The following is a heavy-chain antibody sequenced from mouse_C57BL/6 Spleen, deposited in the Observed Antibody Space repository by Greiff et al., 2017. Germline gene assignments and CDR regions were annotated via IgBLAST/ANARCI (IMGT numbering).Heavy chain of an antibody. CDR2: IRSKSNNYAT. J-gene: IGHJ4*01. CDR1: GFSFNTYA. V-gene: IGHV10-1*01. CDR3: VRHYSNYYAMDD. Sequence: EVQLQESGGGLVQPKGSLKLSCAASGFSFNTYAMNWVRQAPGKGLEWVARIRSKSNNYATYYADSVKDRFTISRDDSESMLYLQMNNLKTEDTAMYYCVRHYSNYYAMDDWGQKTSVTVSS. D-gene: IGHD2-5*01.